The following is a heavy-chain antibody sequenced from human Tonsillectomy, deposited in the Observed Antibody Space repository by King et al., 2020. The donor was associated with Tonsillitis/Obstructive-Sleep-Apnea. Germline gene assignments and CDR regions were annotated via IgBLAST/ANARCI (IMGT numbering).Heavy chain of an antibody. CDR2: ISYDGSDK. V-gene: IGHV3-30*18. D-gene: IGHD5-18*01. CDR3: AKAPEPHTALVPHYFDR. CDR1: GFTFSNYG. J-gene: IGHJ4*02. Sequence: VQLVESGGGVVQPGRSLRLSCAASGFTFSNYGMHWVRQAPGKGLEWVAVISYDGSDKYYADSVKGRFTISRDNSKNTLYLRMNSLRAEDTAVYYCAKAPEPHTALVPHYFDRWGQGTLVTVSS.